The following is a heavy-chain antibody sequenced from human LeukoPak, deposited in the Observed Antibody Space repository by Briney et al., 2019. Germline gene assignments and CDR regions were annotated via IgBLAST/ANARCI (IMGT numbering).Heavy chain of an antibody. D-gene: IGHD3-3*01. J-gene: IGHJ4*02. CDR3: AKSKLRFLEWSLDY. CDR2: ISWNSGSI. V-gene: IGHV3-9*01. Sequence: PGGSLRLSCAASGFTFSSYAMSWVRQAPGKGLEWVSGISWNSGSIGYADSVKGRFTISRDNAKNSLYLQMNSLRAEDTALYYCAKSKLRFLEWSLDYWGQGTLVTVSS. CDR1: GFTFSSYA.